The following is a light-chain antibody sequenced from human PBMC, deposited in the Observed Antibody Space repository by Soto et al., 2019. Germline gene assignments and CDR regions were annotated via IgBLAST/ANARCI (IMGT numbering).Light chain of an antibody. CDR3: QQVKSYPRT. V-gene: IGKV1-9*01. CDR2: EES. Sequence: IPLTQSPSSLSASVGDRVTITCRASQAITNNLAWYQQKPGNPPKLLIYEESTLHSGVPSRFSGRKVGTQFILTIDSLQPEDFATYYCQQVKSYPRTFGGGTKVEIK. CDR1: QAITNN. J-gene: IGKJ4*01.